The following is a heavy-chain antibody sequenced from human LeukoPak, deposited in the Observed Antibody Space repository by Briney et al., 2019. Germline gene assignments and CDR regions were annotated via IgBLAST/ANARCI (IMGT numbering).Heavy chain of an antibody. J-gene: IGHJ4*02. CDR3: AKGGIAAAAPDY. Sequence: PGGSLRLSCAASGFTFSSYAMSWVRQAPGKGLEWVAVISYDGSNKYYADSVKGRFTISRDNSKNTLYLQMNSLRAEDTAVYYCAKGGIAAAAPDYWGQGTLVTVSS. CDR1: GFTFSSYA. CDR2: ISYDGSNK. D-gene: IGHD6-13*01. V-gene: IGHV3-30*18.